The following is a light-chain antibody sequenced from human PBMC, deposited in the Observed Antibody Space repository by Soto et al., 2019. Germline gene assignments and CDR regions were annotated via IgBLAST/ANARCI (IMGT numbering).Light chain of an antibody. Sequence: DSQMTPSPSTVSAYVGNSVTITCEASQSITTWLAWYQQKPGKAPKLLIYAASSLQSGVPSRFSGSGSGTDFTLTISSLQPEDFGTYYCQQSYTSPVTFGGGTKVDI. CDR1: QSITTW. J-gene: IGKJ4*01. CDR2: AAS. CDR3: QQSYTSPVT. V-gene: IGKV1-5*01.